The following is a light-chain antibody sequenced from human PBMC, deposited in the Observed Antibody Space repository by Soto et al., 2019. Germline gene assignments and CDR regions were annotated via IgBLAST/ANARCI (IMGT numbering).Light chain of an antibody. CDR3: QQYNNWPFS. CDR1: QGVTTN. V-gene: IGKV3-15*01. Sequence: EILMTQSPATLSVSPGERVTLSCRAGQGVTTNFAWYQQKSGQSPRLLIYDVSSRATGVPSRFSGTGSETDFTLTISGLQSEDSAIYFCQQYNNWPFSCGPGTR. CDR2: DVS. J-gene: IGKJ5*01.